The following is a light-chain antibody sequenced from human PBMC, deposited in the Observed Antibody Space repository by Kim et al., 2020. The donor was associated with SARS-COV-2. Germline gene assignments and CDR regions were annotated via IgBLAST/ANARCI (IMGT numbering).Light chain of an antibody. J-gene: IGLJ3*02. CDR3: NSRDSSGNHWV. Sequence: SSELTQDPAVSVALGQTVRITCQGDSLRRYYASWYQQKPGQAPVLVIYGKNNRPAGIPDRFSGSSSGNTASWTITGAQAEDEADYYCNSRDSSGNHWVFG. CDR2: GKN. CDR1: SLRRYY. V-gene: IGLV3-19*01.